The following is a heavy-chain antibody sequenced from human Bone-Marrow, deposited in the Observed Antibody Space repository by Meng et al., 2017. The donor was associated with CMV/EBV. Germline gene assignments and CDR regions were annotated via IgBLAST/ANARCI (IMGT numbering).Heavy chain of an antibody. CDR1: GYAFTVYH. V-gene: IGHV1-2*02. Sequence: ASVKVSCKASGYAFTVYHMHWVRQAPGQGLEWMGWINPDRGGTKYAQKFQGRVTMTRDTPISTAYMELSRLRSDDTAVYYCARVKGYCSSTSCYGSAFDIWGQGTMVTVSS. J-gene: IGHJ3*02. CDR2: INPDRGGT. CDR3: ARVKGYCSSTSCYGSAFDI. D-gene: IGHD2-2*01.